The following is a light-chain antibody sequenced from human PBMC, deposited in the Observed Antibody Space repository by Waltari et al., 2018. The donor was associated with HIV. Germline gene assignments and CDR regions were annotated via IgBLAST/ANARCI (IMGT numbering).Light chain of an antibody. Sequence: QSVLTQPPSVSGAPGQRVTISCTGSSSNIGAGSDVPWYQQLQGTAPKLLIYGNSNRPSGVPDRFSGSKSGTSASLAITGLQAEDEADYYCQSYDSSLSGPVVFGGGTKLTVL. J-gene: IGLJ2*01. V-gene: IGLV1-40*01. CDR1: SSNIGAGSD. CDR2: GNS. CDR3: QSYDSSLSGPVV.